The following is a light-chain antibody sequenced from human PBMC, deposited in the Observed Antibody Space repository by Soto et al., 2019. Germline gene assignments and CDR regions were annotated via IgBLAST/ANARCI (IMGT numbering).Light chain of an antibody. CDR1: SSNTGAGYD. J-gene: IGLJ2*01. Sequence: QLVLTQPPSVSGAPGQRVTISCTGSSSNTGAGYDVHWYQQLPGTAPKLLIYDNNNRPSGVPDRFSGSKSGTSASLAITGLPTEDEADYYCQSYDNSLSAAVFGGGTKLTVL. CDR2: DNN. CDR3: QSYDNSLSAAV. V-gene: IGLV1-40*01.